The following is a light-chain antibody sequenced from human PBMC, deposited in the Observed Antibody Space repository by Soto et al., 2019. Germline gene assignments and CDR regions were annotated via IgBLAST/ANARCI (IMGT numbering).Light chain of an antibody. CDR1: QSVLYSSNNKNY. CDR2: WAS. CDR3: QQDYSTPRGLT. V-gene: IGKV4-1*01. Sequence: DIVMTQSPDSLAVSLGERATINCKSSQSVLYSSNNKNYLAWYQQKPGQPPKLLIYWASTRESGVPDRFSGSGSGTDFALTFNSLQAEDGAIYYCQQDYSTPRGLTFGGGTKVEIK. J-gene: IGKJ4*01.